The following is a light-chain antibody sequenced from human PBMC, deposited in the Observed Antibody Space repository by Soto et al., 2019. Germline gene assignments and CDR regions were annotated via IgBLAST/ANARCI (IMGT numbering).Light chain of an antibody. V-gene: IGKV3-20*01. J-gene: IGKJ1*01. CDR1: QSVSTTY. CDR3: QQYWGSSWT. Sequence: IVLTQSPGTLSLSPGDRATLSCRASQSVSTTYLAWYQQKFGQAPRRLVYGASSRATGIPDRVSGSGSGTDFTLTISRLEPEDFAVYYCQQYWGSSWTFGQGTKVEIK. CDR2: GAS.